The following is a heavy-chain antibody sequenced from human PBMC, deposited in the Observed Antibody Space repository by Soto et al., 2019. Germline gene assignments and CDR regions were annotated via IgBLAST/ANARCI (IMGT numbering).Heavy chain of an antibody. CDR3: ARAEIPGYSSSWYRGYFDY. CDR1: GYTFTGYY. Sequence: QVQLVQSGAEVKKPGASVKVSCKASGYTFTGYYMHWVRQAPGQGLEWMGWINPNSGGTNYAQKFQGRVTMTRDTSISKAYMELNRLRSDDTAVYYCARAEIPGYSSSWYRGYFDYWGQGTLVTVSS. V-gene: IGHV1-2*02. J-gene: IGHJ4*02. D-gene: IGHD6-13*01. CDR2: INPNSGGT.